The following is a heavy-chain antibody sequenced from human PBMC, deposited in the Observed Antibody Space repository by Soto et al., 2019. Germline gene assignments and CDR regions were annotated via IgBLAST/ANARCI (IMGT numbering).Heavy chain of an antibody. CDR3: ARFDRNYDPFYV. J-gene: IGHJ6*04. D-gene: IGHD4-4*01. V-gene: IGHV3-48*01. CDR1: GFTFSSYS. Sequence: GGSLRLSCAASGFTFSSYSMNWVRQAPGKGLEWVSYISSSSSTIYYADSVKGRFTISRDNAKNSLYLQMNSLRAEDTAVYYCARFDRNYDPFYVWGKGTTVTVSS. CDR2: ISSSSSTI.